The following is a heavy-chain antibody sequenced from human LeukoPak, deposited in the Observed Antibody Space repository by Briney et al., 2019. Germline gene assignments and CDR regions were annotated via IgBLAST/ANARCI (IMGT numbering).Heavy chain of an antibody. CDR1: GFTFSSYA. CDR2: ISGSGGTT. CDR3: AKAGCSSTICYADY. D-gene: IGHD2-2*01. J-gene: IGHJ4*02. Sequence: GGSLRLSCAASGFTFSSYAMSWVRQAPGKGLEWVSVISGSGGTTYYADSVKGRFTISRDNSKNTLYLQMDGLRAEDTAVYYCAKAGCSSTICYADYWGQGTLVTVSS. V-gene: IGHV3-23*01.